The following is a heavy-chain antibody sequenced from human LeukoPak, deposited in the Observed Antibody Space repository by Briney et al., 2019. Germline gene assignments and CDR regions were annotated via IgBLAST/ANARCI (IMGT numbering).Heavy chain of an antibody. V-gene: IGHV3-23*01. D-gene: IGHD2-8*01. J-gene: IGHJ4*02. CDR2: ISGSGTST. CDR1: GFTFSNYV. CDR3: ATTNTYGHSFHY. Sequence: PGGSLRLSCAASGFTFSNYVINWVRQTPGKGLEWVSGISGSGTSTYYADSVKGRFTISRDNSKNTLYLQMNSLRAEDTAVYYCATTNTYGHSFHYWGQGILVTVSS.